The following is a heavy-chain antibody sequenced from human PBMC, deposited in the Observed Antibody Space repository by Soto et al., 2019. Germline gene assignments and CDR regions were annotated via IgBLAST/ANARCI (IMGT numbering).Heavy chain of an antibody. Sequence: PSETLSLTCTVSGGSVSSGSYYWSWIRQPSGKGLEWIGYIYYSGSTNYNPSLKSRVTISVDTSKNQFSLKLSSVTAADTAVYYCAVYSRYYYYGMDVWGQGTTVTVSS. D-gene: IGHD2-15*01. CDR2: IYYSGST. CDR1: GGSVSSGSYY. V-gene: IGHV4-61*01. J-gene: IGHJ6*02. CDR3: AVYSRYYYYGMDV.